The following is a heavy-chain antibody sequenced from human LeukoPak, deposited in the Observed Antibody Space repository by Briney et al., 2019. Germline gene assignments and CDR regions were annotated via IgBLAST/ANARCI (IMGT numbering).Heavy chain of an antibody. Sequence: GSVRVSCKASGYTFTSYYMHWVRQAPGQGLEWMGIINPSGGSTSYAQKFQGRVTMTRDMSTSTVYMELSSLRSEDTAVYYCARLEPSLRGSTFDYWGQGTLVTVSS. CDR3: ARLEPSLRGSTFDY. CDR2: INPSGGST. V-gene: IGHV1-46*01. D-gene: IGHD5/OR15-5a*01. J-gene: IGHJ4*02. CDR1: GYTFTSYY.